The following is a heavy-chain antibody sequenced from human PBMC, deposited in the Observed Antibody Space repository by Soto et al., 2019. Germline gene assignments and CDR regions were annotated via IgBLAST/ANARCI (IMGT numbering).Heavy chain of an antibody. Sequence: QVQLVQSGAEVKKPGSSVKVSCTASGGTFSSYCISWVRQAPGQGLEWMGRIIPILGIANYAQKFHDRVTITADKSTSTADMELSSLRSEDTAVYYCARESEDTAVVKGDYYYYMDVWSKGTTVTVSS. V-gene: IGHV1-69*04. D-gene: IGHD5-18*01. J-gene: IGHJ6*03. CDR2: IIPILGIA. CDR3: ARESEDTAVVKGDYYYYMDV. CDR1: GGTFSSYC.